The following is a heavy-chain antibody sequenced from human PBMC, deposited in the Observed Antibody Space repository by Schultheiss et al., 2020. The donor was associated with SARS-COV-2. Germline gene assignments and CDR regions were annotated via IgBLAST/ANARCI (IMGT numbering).Heavy chain of an antibody. CDR1: GFTFSDYY. D-gene: IGHD3-22*01. J-gene: IGHJ4*02. Sequence: GGSLRLSCAASGFTFSDYYMTWIRQAPGKGLEWVSSISGSGTTIYYADSVKGRFTISRDNAKNSLYLQMNSLRAEDTAVYYCARIDSSGYYAYDYWGQGTLVTVSS. CDR2: ISGSGTTI. CDR3: ARIDSSGYYAYDY. V-gene: IGHV3-11*01.